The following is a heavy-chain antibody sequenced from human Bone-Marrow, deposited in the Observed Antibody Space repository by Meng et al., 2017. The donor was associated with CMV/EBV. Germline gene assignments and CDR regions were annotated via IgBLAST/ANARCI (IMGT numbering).Heavy chain of an antibody. CDR3: AREGAARLFWFPNWFYP. J-gene: IGHJ5*02. CDR1: GYTFTGYY. Sequence: SVKVSYTASGYTFTGYYMHWVRQAPGQGLEWMGWINPNSGGRNYAQKFQGRVTMTRDTSISTAYMELSRLRYDHTAVYYWAREGAARLFWFPNWFYPWGQGTLVTRLL. V-gene: IGHV1-2*02. D-gene: IGHD6-6*01. CDR2: INPNSGGR.